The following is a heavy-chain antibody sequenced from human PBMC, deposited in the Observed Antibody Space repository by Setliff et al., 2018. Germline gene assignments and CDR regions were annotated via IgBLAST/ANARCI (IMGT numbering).Heavy chain of an antibody. CDR3: ARVVYYASGSSLSYGMDV. CDR2: ISAYNDNK. CDR1: GYSFTSYG. Sequence: ASVKVSCKASGYSFTSYGISWVRQAPGQGLEWMVWISAYNDNKNYAQKFQGRVTMTTDTSTNTVFMELRSLRSDDTAMFYCARVVYYASGSSLSYGMDVWGQGTAVTVSS. J-gene: IGHJ6*02. V-gene: IGHV1-18*01. D-gene: IGHD3-10*01.